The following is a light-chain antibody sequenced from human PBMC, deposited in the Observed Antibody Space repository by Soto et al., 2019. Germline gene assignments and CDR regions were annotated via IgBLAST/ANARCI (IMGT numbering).Light chain of an antibody. CDR2: GAS. J-gene: IGKJ1*01. CDR3: QQYNNWPPT. CDR1: QSVSSN. Sequence: LTQSPATLSLSQGESATVSCRASQSVSSNLAWYQQKPGQAPRLLIYGASTRATGIPARFSGSGSGTEFTLTISSLQSEDFAAYYCQQYNNWPPTFGQGTKVDIK. V-gene: IGKV3-15*01.